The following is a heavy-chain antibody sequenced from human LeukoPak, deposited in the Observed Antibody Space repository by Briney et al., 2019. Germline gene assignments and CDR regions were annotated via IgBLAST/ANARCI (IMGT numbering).Heavy chain of an antibody. CDR3: ARGFSALVGSGNWFDS. D-gene: IGHD2-15*01. CDR1: GGSISSSDHF. Sequence: SETLSLTCTVSGGSISSSDHFWGWIRQSPGKGLEWRGSLYYTGSAYYNPSLKSRVTIFVDTSKNQFSLRVTSVTAADTYVYYCARGFSALVGSGNWFDSWGQGTLVTVSS. V-gene: IGHV4-39*01. CDR2: LYYTGSA. J-gene: IGHJ5*01.